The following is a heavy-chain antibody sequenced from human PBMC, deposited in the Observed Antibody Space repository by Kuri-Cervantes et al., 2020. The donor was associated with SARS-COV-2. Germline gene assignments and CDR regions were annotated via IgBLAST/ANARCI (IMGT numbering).Heavy chain of an antibody. CDR1: GYTFTSYG. V-gene: IGHV1-18*01. J-gene: IGHJ2*01. CDR3: ARGGSGGSCYSCWYFDL. D-gene: IGHD2-15*01. Sequence: ASVKVSCKASGYTFTSYGISWVRQAPGQGLEWMGWISAYNSNTNYAQKLQGRVTMTTDTSTSTAYMELRSLRSDDTAVYYCARGGSGGSCYSCWYFDLWGRGTLVTVSS. CDR2: ISAYNSNT.